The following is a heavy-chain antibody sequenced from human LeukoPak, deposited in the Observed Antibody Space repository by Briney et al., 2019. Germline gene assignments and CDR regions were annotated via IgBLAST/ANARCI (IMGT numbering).Heavy chain of an antibody. CDR2: ISGRGSST. D-gene: IGHD6-19*01. J-gene: IGHJ4*02. Sequence: TGGSLRLSCATSRFTFSSYAMSWARQAPGKGLEWVSVISGRGSSTYYADSVKGRFTISRDSSRNTLYLQMNSLRAEDTAVYYCAKHTGAVATTNYLDYWGQGTLVTVSS. V-gene: IGHV3-23*01. CDR1: RFTFSSYA. CDR3: AKHTGAVATTNYLDY.